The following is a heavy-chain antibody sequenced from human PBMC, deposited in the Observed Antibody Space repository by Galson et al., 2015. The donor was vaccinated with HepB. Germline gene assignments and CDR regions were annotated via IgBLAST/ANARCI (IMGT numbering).Heavy chain of an antibody. CDR3: TRHDSYYYDSSGYYDGWGYYYGMDV. CDR2: IRSKAYGGTT. Sequence: SLRLSCAASGFTFGDYAMSWFRQAPGKGLEWVGFIRSKAYGGTTEYAASVKGRFTISRDDSKSIAYLQMNSLKTEDTAVYYCTRHDSYYYDSSGYYDGWGYYYGMDVWGQGTTVTVSS. J-gene: IGHJ6*02. V-gene: IGHV3-49*03. D-gene: IGHD3-22*01. CDR1: GFTFGDYA.